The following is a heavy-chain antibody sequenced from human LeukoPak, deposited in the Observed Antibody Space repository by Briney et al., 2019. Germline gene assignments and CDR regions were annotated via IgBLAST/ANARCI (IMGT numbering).Heavy chain of an antibody. CDR2: IIPILRVT. D-gene: IGHD4-17*01. CDR3: ARGPSYGDYSQTYYFDY. J-gene: IGHJ4*02. V-gene: IGHV1-69*04. CDR1: GGTFSSYA. Sequence: SVKVSCKASGGTFSSYAISWVRQAPGQELEWLGRIIPILRVTNYAQKFQGRVTITADKSTSTVYMEVSSLRSEDTAVYYCARGPSYGDYSQTYYFDYWGQGTLVTVSS.